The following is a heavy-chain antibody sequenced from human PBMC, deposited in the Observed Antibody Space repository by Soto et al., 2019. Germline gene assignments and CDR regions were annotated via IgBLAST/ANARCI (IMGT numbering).Heavy chain of an antibody. CDR3: ARYLLRSGSYSPVAFDI. CDR1: GYTFTSYG. J-gene: IGHJ3*02. Sequence: ASVKVSCKASGYTFTSYGTSWVRQAPGQGLEWMGWISAYNGNTNYAQKLQGRVTMTTDTSTSTAYMELRSLRSDDTAVYYCARYLLRSGSYSPVAFDIWGQGTMVTVSS. D-gene: IGHD1-26*01. V-gene: IGHV1-18*01. CDR2: ISAYNGNT.